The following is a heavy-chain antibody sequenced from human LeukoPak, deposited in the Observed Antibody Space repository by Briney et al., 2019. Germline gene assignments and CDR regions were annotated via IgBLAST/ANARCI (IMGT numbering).Heavy chain of an antibody. CDR1: GGSTSSSSYY. Sequence: PSETLSLTCTVSGGSTSSSSYYWGWIRQPPGKGLGWIGSIYYSGSTYYNPSLKSRVNISVDTSKNQFSLKLSSVTAADTAVYYCARGFGELSVIDYWGQGTLVTVSS. V-gene: IGHV4-39*01. J-gene: IGHJ4*02. CDR3: ARGFGELSVIDY. D-gene: IGHD3-10*01. CDR2: IYYSGST.